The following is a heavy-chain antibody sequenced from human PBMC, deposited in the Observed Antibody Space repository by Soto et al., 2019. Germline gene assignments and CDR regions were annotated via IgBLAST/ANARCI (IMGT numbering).Heavy chain of an antibody. V-gene: IGHV2-5*02. CDR1: GFSLSTSGVA. CDR2: IYWDDDE. D-gene: IGHD6-13*01. Sequence: GSGPTLVNPTQTLTLTCTFSGFSLSTSGVAVGWIRQPPGKALEWLALIYWDDDERYSPSLESRLTITKDTSKNQVVLTMTNMDPVDTATYYCARYTGPDGPWYCFDYWGQGTLVTVSS. CDR3: ARYTGPDGPWYCFDY. J-gene: IGHJ4*02.